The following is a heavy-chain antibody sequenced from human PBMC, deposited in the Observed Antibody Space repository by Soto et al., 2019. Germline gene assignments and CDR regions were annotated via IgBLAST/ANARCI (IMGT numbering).Heavy chain of an antibody. D-gene: IGHD3-3*01. CDR3: ARGVDWRDV. CDR2: INHSGST. Sequence: ASETLSLTCAVYGGSFSGYYWSWIRQPPGKGLEWIGEINHSGSTNYNPSLKSRVTISVDTSKNQFSLKLSSVTAADTAVYYCARGVDWRDVWGKGTTVTVS. J-gene: IGHJ6*03. V-gene: IGHV4-34*01. CDR1: GGSFSGYY.